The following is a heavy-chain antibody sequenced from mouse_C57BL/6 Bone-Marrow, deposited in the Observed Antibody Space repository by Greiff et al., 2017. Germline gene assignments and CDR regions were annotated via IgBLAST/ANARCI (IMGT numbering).Heavy chain of an antibody. Sequence: QVQLKESGAELVKPGASVKLSCKASGYTFTEYTIHWVKQRSGQGLEWIGWFYPGSGSIKYNEKFKDKATLTADKASSTVYMELSRLTSEDSAVYFCARHEEEGYSNHGYFDVWGTGTTVTVSS. CDR1: GYTFTEYT. CDR2: FYPGSGSI. J-gene: IGHJ1*03. D-gene: IGHD2-5*01. CDR3: ARHEEEGYSNHGYFDV. V-gene: IGHV1-62-2*01.